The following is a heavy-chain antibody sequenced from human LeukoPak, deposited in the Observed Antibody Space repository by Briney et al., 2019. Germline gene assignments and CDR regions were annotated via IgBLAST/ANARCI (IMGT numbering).Heavy chain of an antibody. J-gene: IGHJ3*02. D-gene: IGHD3-22*01. Sequence: GRSLRLSCAASGFTFSSYGLHWVRQAPGKGLEWVAVISCDGSNKYYADSVKGRFTISRDNSKNTLYLQMNSLRAEDTAVYYCAKDSRYVDYYDSSDAFDIWGQGTMVAVSS. CDR1: GFTFSSYG. V-gene: IGHV3-30*18. CDR3: AKDSRYVDYYDSSDAFDI. CDR2: ISCDGSNK.